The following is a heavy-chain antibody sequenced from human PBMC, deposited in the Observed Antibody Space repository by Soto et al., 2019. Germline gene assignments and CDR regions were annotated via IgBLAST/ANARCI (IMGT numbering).Heavy chain of an antibody. CDR2: IIPILGIA. Sequence: GASVKVSCKASGGTFSSYTISWVRQAPGQGLEWMGRIIPILGIANYAQKFQGRVTITADKSTSTAYMELSSLRSEDTAVYYCASQLSGYCSGGSCYSPYGDYLSADWFDPWGQGTLVTVSS. V-gene: IGHV1-69*02. CDR1: GGTFSSYT. D-gene: IGHD2-15*01. J-gene: IGHJ5*02. CDR3: ASQLSGYCSGGSCYSPYGDYLSADWFDP.